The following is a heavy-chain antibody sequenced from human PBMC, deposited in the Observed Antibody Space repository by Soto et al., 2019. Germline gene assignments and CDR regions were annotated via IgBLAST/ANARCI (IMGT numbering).Heavy chain of an antibody. Sequence: QITLKESGPTLVKPTQTLTLTCTFSGFSLSTSGVGVGWIRQPPGKALEWLALIYWDDDKRYSPSLKSRLTITKDTSKNQVVLTMTNMDPVDTATYYCANTRKGLDYYDSSGYSHYFDYWGQGTLVTVSS. CDR1: GFSLSTSGVG. V-gene: IGHV2-5*02. D-gene: IGHD3-22*01. CDR3: ANTRKGLDYYDSSGYSHYFDY. CDR2: IYWDDDK. J-gene: IGHJ4*02.